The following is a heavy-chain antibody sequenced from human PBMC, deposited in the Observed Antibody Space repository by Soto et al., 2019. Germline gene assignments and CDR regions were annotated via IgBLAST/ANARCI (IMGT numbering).Heavy chain of an antibody. V-gene: IGHV1-69*02. Sequence: QVQLVQSGAEVKKPGSSVKVSCKASGGTFSSYTISWVRQAPGQGLEWMGRIIPILGIANYAQKFQGRVTITADNSTSTAYMELSSLRSEDTAVYYCARGGQQWLVNYHTGFDYWGQGTLVTVSS. CDR3: ARGGQQWLVNYHTGFDY. CDR2: IIPILGIA. J-gene: IGHJ4*02. D-gene: IGHD6-19*01. CDR1: GGTFSSYT.